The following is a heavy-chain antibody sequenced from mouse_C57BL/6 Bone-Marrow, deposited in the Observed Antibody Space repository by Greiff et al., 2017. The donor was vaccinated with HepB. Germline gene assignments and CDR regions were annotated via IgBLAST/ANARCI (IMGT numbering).Heavy chain of an antibody. J-gene: IGHJ3*01. CDR1: GFSLTSYG. Sequence: QVQLKESGPGLVQPSQSLSITCTVSGFSLTSYGVHWVRQSPGKGLEWLGVIWSGGSTDYNAAFISRLSISKDNSKSQVFFKMNSLQADDTAIYYWARNFYYDYDEAWFAYWGQGTLVTVSA. CDR2: IWSGGST. V-gene: IGHV2-2*01. D-gene: IGHD2-4*01. CDR3: ARNFYYDYDEAWFAY.